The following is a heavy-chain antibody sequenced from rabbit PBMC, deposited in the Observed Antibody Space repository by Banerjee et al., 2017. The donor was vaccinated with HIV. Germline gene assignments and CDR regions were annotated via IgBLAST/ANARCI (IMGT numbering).Heavy chain of an antibody. CDR1: GFDFSSYYY. J-gene: IGHJ6*01. D-gene: IGHD3-3*01. CDR2: IYTNTGST. CDR3: ARSLIDKANL. Sequence: QEQLVESGGGLVQPEGSLTLTCKASGFDFSSYYYMYWVRQAPGKGLEWIAYIYTNTGSTYYASWAKGRFTISKTSPTTVTLQMTSLTVADTATYFCARSLIDKANLWGPGTLVTVS. V-gene: IGHV1S45*01.